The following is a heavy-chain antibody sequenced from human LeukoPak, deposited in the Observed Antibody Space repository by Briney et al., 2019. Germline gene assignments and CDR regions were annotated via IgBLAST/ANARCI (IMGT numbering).Heavy chain of an antibody. V-gene: IGHV4-4*07. D-gene: IGHD3-10*01. J-gene: IGHJ4*02. Sequence: PSETLSLTCTVSGGSISSYYWSWIRQPAGKGLEWIGRIYTSGSTNYNPSLKSRVTMSVDTSKNQFSLKLSSVTAADTAVYYCARSVRFGTMEIFDYWGQGTLVTVSS. CDR2: IYTSGST. CDR3: ARSVRFGTMEIFDY. CDR1: GGSISSYY.